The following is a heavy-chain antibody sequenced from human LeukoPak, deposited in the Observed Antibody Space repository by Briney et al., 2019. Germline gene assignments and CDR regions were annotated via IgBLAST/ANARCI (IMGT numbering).Heavy chain of an antibody. CDR1: GFSFSDYY. CDR3: ARVGSIAAAATPDY. CDR2: ISSSSSHT. V-gene: IGHV3-11*06. J-gene: IGHJ4*02. Sequence: PGGSLRLSCAASGFSFSDYYMTWIRQAPGKGLEWLSYISSSSSHTNYADSVKGRFTISRDNAKNSLSLQVNSLRADDTAVYYCARVGSIAAAATPDYWGQGTLVTVSS. D-gene: IGHD6-13*01.